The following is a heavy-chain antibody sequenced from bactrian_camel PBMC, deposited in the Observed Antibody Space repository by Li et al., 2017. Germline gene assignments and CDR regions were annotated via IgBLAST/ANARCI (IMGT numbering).Heavy chain of an antibody. CDR1: GYTVTTY. Sequence: DVQLVESGGGSAQAGGSLRLSCAASGYTVTTYSWFRQAPGKEREGVAAIGTGDGSTYYLNSVKGRFTISHDKASNTVYLQMDNLQPEDTAMYQCMAERFSGLNVFMEYGGSWRGPGTQVTVS. CDR2: IGTGDGST. V-gene: IGHV3S40*01. J-gene: IGHJ4*01. D-gene: IGHD6*01. CDR3: MAERFSGLNVFMEYGGSW.